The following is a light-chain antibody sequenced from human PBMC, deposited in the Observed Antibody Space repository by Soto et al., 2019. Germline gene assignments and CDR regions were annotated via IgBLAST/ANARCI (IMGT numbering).Light chain of an antibody. J-gene: IGLJ1*01. CDR1: SRDVGSYNL. V-gene: IGLV2-23*01. Sequence: QPVLTQPASVSGSPGQSITISCTGTSRDVGSYNLVSWYQQHPGEAPKLMIYGGTKRPSGVSNRFSGSKSGNTASLTISGLQAEDEADYYGCSYAVITAYSVFGTGTXVTVL. CDR2: GGT. CDR3: CSYAVITAYSV.